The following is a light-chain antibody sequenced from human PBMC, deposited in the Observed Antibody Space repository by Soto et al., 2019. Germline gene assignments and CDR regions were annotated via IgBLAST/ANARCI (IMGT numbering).Light chain of an antibody. CDR2: NTN. V-gene: IGLV1-44*01. CDR1: SSNIGSKP. J-gene: IGLJ2*01. CDR3: AAWDDSLNGLV. Sequence: QSVLTQPPSASGTPGQRVTISCSGSSSNIGSKPVNWYQQHPGAAPKLLIHNTNQRPSGVPDRFSGSKSGASASLAISGLQSDDEAHYYCAAWDDSLNGLVFGGGTKLTVL.